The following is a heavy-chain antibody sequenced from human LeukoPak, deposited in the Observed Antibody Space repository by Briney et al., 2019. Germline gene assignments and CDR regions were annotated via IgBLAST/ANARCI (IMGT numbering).Heavy chain of an antibody. D-gene: IGHD5-18*01. CDR3: ARHWRHVGPYTPADSYGFIDC. J-gene: IGHJ4*02. CDR2: IYYSGST. Sequence: SETLSLTCTVSGGSISSSSYYWGWIRQPPGKGLEWIGSIYYSGSTYYNPSLKSRVTISVDTSKNQFSLKLSSVTAADTAVYYCARHWRHVGPYTPADSYGFIDCWGQGTLVTVSS. CDR1: GGSISSSSYY. V-gene: IGHV4-39*01.